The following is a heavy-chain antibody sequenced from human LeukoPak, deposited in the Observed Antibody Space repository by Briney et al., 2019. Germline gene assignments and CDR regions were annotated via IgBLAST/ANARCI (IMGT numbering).Heavy chain of an antibody. CDR2: ISSSSSYI. CDR1: GFTFSSYS. D-gene: IGHD5-18*01. CDR3: ASEVDTAMGDGGY. Sequence: PGGSLRLSCAASGFTFSSYSMNWVRQAPGKGLEWVSSISSSSSYIYYADSVKGRFTISRDNAKNSLYPQMNSLRAEDTAVYYCASEVDTAMGDGGYWGQGTLVTVSS. V-gene: IGHV3-21*01. J-gene: IGHJ4*02.